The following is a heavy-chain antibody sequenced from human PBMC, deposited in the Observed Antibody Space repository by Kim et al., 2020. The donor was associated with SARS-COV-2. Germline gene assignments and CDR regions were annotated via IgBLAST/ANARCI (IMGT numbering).Heavy chain of an antibody. D-gene: IGHD2-21*01. CDR3: AISRYCGGDCYPLDY. Sequence: PSLKSRVTISVDTSKNQFSLKLSSVTAADTAVYYCAISRYCGGDCYPLDYWGQGTLVTVSS. V-gene: IGHV4-59*01. J-gene: IGHJ4*02.